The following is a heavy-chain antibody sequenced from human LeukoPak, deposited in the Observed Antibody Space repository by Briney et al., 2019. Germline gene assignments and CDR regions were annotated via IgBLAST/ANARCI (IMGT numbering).Heavy chain of an antibody. D-gene: IGHD5-24*01. CDR3: AKERRDGFQGAFDI. J-gene: IGHJ3*02. CDR2: ISGSGGST. V-gene: IGHV3-23*01. Sequence: GGSLRLSCAASGFTFSSYAMSWVRQAPGKGLGWVSGISGSGGSTYYADSGKGRFTISRDNSKNTLYLQMNSLRAEDTAVYYCAKERRDGFQGAFDIWGQGTMVTVSS. CDR1: GFTFSSYA.